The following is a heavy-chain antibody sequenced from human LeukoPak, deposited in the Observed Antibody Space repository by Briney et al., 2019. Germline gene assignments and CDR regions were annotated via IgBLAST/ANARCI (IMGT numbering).Heavy chain of an antibody. Sequence: GGSLRLSCAASGFTFSAYGMHWVRQAPGKGLEWVAFISYDGSNKYYAESVEGRFTISRDNSKSTPSLHMNSLTAQDTAVHYFSKVPGTYRKGAPSLLYWGQGTLGTVSS. CDR1: GFTFSAYG. V-gene: IGHV3-30*18. D-gene: IGHD1-14*01. CDR2: ISYDGSNK. J-gene: IGHJ4*02. CDR3: SKVPGTYRKGAPSLLY.